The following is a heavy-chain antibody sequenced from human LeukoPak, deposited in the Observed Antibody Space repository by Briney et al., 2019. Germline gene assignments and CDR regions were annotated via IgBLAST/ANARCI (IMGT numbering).Heavy chain of an antibody. CDR3: ARVPGSSGWYWFFDY. J-gene: IGHJ4*02. Sequence: ASVKVSCKASGYTFTSYYMHWVRQAPGQGLEWMGIINPSGGSTSYAQKFQGRVTMTRDTSTSTVYMELSSLRSEDTAVYYCARVPGSSGWYWFFDYWGQGTLVNVSS. V-gene: IGHV1-46*01. CDR2: INPSGGST. D-gene: IGHD6-19*01. CDR1: GYTFTSYY.